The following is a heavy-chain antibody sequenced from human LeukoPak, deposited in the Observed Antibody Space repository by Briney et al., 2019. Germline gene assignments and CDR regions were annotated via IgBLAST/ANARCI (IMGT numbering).Heavy chain of an antibody. CDR3: ARCPITFGGVIVIPSWFDP. D-gene: IGHD3-16*02. CDR1: GFTFSSYS. J-gene: IGHJ5*02. Sequence: GGSLRLSCAASGFTFSSYSMNWVRRAPGKGLEWVSSISSSSSYIYYADSVKGRFTISRDNAKNSLYLQMNSLRAEDTAVYYCARCPITFGGVIVIPSWFDPWGQGTLVTVSS. V-gene: IGHV3-21*01. CDR2: ISSSSSYI.